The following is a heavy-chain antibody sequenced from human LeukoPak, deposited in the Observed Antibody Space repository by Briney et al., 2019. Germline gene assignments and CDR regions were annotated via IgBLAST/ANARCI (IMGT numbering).Heavy chain of an antibody. CDR1: GFTFGSYW. Sequence: GGSLRLSCAASGFTFGSYWMSWVRQAPGKGLEWVANINQDGGDQYYADSVKGRFTISRDNAKNSLYLRMNSLRAEDTAIYYCARRLDRSGPSGYWGQGTLVTVSS. CDR2: INQDGGDQ. J-gene: IGHJ4*02. V-gene: IGHV3-7*01. D-gene: IGHD3-10*01. CDR3: ARRLDRSGPSGY.